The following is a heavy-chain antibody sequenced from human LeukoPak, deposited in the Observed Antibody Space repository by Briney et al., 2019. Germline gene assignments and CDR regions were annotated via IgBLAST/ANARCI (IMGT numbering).Heavy chain of an antibody. CDR3: ARGVRGVTDY. V-gene: IGHV4-4*02. CDR1: GGSISSSNW. CDR2: IYHSGST. Sequence: SETLSLTCAVCGGSISSSNWWSWVRQPPGKGLEWIGEIYHSGSTYYNPSLKSRVTISVDTSKNQFSLKLSSVTAADTAVYYCARGVRGVTDYWGQGTLVTVSS. D-gene: IGHD3-10*01. J-gene: IGHJ4*02.